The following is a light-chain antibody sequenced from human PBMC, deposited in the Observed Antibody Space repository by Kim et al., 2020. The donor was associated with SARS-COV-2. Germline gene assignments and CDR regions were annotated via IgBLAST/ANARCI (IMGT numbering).Light chain of an antibody. CDR1: QSVSSW. J-gene: IGKJ2*01. Sequence: DIQMTQSPSILSASVRDRVTITCRSSQSVSSWLAWYQQKPGKAPKLLISKAASLEGGVPSMFSGRGSGTEFSPTINTLQPDDFATYACQQYDSHPYTLGQGTRLEFK. CDR3: QQYDSHPYT. V-gene: IGKV1-5*03. CDR2: KAA.